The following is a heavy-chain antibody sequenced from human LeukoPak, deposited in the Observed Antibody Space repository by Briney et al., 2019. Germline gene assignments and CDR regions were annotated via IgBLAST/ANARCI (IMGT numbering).Heavy chain of an antibody. D-gene: IGHD1-26*01. CDR3: AREVSVGATRTLDP. J-gene: IGHJ5*02. Sequence: SETLSLTCTVSGGSISNYYWSWIGPPAGKGLEWIGRINTSGSTNYNPFLKSRVTMSVDTPKNQFSLKLSYVTAADTAVYYCAREVSVGATRTLDPWGQGTLVSVSS. V-gene: IGHV4-4*07. CDR1: GGSISNYY. CDR2: INTSGST.